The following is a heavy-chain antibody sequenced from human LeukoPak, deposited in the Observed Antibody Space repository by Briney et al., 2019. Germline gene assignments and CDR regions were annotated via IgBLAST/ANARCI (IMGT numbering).Heavy chain of an antibody. CDR3: AREDRRYTHGQLIRWFDP. Sequence: GASVKVSCKTFNYTFTSYGVSWVRQAPGQGLEWMGWISGYNGDTKYAQKFQDRVTMTTDTSTSTAYMELKSLRSDDTAVYYCAREDRRYTHGQLIRWFDPWGQGTLVTVSS. D-gene: IGHD5-18*01. CDR1: NYTFTSYG. CDR2: ISGYNGDT. J-gene: IGHJ5*02. V-gene: IGHV1-18*01.